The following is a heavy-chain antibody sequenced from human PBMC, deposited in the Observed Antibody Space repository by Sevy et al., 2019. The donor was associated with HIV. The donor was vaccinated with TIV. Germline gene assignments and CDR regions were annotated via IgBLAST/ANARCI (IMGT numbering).Heavy chain of an antibody. D-gene: IGHD3-22*01. J-gene: IGHJ3*02. Sequence: SETLSLTCTVSGGSVSSASYYWSWIRQSPGKGLEWIGYIYYTGSTNYNPSLKSRVTISLDMSKNQFSLKLSSVTAADTAVYYCARDLPITQSFDSSGYYQNEAFDIWGQGTMVTVSS. CDR1: GGSVSSASYY. V-gene: IGHV4-61*01. CDR2: IYYTGST. CDR3: ARDLPITQSFDSSGYYQNEAFDI.